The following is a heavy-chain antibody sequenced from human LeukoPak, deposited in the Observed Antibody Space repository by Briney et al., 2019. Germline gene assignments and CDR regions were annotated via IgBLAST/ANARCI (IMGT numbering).Heavy chain of an antibody. CDR3: ANSRIVGATDAFDI. CDR2: IYPGDSDT. J-gene: IGHJ3*02. Sequence: GESLKISCKGSGYSFTSYWIAWVRQMPGKGLEWMGIIYPGDSDTKYSPSFQGQVTISADKSITTAYLQWSSLKASDTAMYYCANSRIVGATDAFDIWGQGTMGTVSS. CDR1: GYSFTSYW. V-gene: IGHV5-51*01. D-gene: IGHD1-26*01.